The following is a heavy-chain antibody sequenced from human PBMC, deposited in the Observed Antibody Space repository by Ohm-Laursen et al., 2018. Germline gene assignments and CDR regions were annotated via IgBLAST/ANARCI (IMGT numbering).Heavy chain of an antibody. Sequence: SLRLSCAASGFIVSNNYMSWVRQAPGKGLEWVSVIYSGGSTYYADSVKGRFTISRDNSKNTLYLQMNSLRAEDTAVYYCARGFDSSGYPPVDYWGQGTLVTVSS. J-gene: IGHJ4*02. CDR2: IYSGGST. CDR1: GFIVSNNY. V-gene: IGHV3-53*01. D-gene: IGHD3-22*01. CDR3: ARGFDSSGYPPVDY.